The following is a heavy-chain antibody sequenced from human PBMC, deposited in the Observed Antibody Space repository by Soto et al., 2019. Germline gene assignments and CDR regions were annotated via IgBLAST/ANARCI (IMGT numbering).Heavy chain of an antibody. D-gene: IGHD5-12*01. CDR1: GYTFTGSC. Sequence: ASVKVSCKASGYTFTGSCIHWVRLAPGQGFEWMGWIDPSSGGTHFAQKFQGRVTMTRDTSITTAYMELGSLRSDDTAVFYCARALYSANDYRPPFDYWGQATLVTVSS. CDR3: ARALYSANDYRPPFDY. V-gene: IGHV1-2*02. CDR2: IDPSSGGT. J-gene: IGHJ4*02.